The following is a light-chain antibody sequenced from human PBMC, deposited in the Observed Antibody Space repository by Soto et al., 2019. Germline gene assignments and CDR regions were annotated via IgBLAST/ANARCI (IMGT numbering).Light chain of an antibody. CDR1: QSVLYSSNNKNY. J-gene: IGKJ1*01. CDR3: QQYYSTPRT. CDR2: WAS. V-gene: IGKV4-1*01. Sequence: DIVMTQSPDSLAVSLGERATINCKSSQSVLYSSNNKNYLAWYQQKPGQPPTLLIYWASTRASGVPDRFSGSGSGTDFTLTISSLQAEDVAVYYCQQYYSTPRTFGQGTKVEIK.